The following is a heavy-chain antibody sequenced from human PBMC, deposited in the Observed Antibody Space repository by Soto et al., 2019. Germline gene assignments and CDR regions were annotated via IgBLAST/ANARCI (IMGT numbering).Heavy chain of an antibody. CDR3: AKDIAAAGYFDY. V-gene: IGHV3-30*18. Sequence: GGSLRLSCAASGFTFSSYGMHWVRQAPGKGLEWVAVISYDGSNKYYADSVKDRFTISRDNSKNTLYLQMNSLRAEDTAVYYCAKDIAAAGYFDYWGQGTLVTVSS. D-gene: IGHD6-13*01. CDR2: ISYDGSNK. CDR1: GFTFSSYG. J-gene: IGHJ4*02.